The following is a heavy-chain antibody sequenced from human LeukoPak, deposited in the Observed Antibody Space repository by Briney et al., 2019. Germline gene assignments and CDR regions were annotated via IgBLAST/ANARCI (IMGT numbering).Heavy chain of an antibody. V-gene: IGHV1-24*01. CDR3: ATLQLPTLKDYYGMDV. Sequence: ASVKSSCKVSGYTPTELSMHWVRQAPGKGLEWMGGFDTEDGETIYAQKFQGRVTMTHDTSTDTAYMELSSLRSEDTAVYYCATLQLPTLKDYYGMDVWGQGTTVTVSS. CDR1: GYTPTELS. J-gene: IGHJ6*02. CDR2: FDTEDGET. D-gene: IGHD2-2*01.